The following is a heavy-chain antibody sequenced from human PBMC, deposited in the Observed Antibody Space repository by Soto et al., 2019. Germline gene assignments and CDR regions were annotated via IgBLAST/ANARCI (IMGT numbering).Heavy chain of an antibody. CDR3: AKDIVGVSYWYFDL. CDR1: GFTFSSYS. Sequence: GGSLRLSCAASGFTFSSYSVNWVRQAPGKGLEWVSYISSSSSTIYYADSVKGRFTISRDNAKNSLYLQMNSLRAEDTALYYCAKDIVGVSYWYFDLWGRGTLVTVSS. J-gene: IGHJ2*01. CDR2: ISSSSSTI. D-gene: IGHD1-26*01. V-gene: IGHV3-48*01.